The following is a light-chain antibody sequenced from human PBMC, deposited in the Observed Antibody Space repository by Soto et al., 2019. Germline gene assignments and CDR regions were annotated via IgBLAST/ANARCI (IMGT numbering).Light chain of an antibody. J-gene: IGLJ2*01. CDR1: SANIRAGYD. Sequence: QSAVTQPPSVSGAPGQRVTISCTGRSANIRAGYDVHWYHQFPGTAPKLLIYGNNNRPSGVTDRFSGSKSGTSASLDITGLQAEDEADYYCQSFDTRLNSVVFGGGTKHIVL. CDR2: GNN. V-gene: IGLV1-40*01. CDR3: QSFDTRLNSVV.